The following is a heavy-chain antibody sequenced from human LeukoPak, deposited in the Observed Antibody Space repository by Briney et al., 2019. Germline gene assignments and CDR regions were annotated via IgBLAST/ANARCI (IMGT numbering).Heavy chain of an antibody. V-gene: IGHV3-20*04. CDR3: ARAQTYGDSRLLLDF. D-gene: IGHD4-17*01. Sequence: GGSLRLSCAASGFTFSTYSMNWVRQAPGKGLEWVSGINWNGGSTGYADSVEGRFTISRDNAKNSQYLQMNSLRVEDTALYYCARAQTYGDSRLLLDFWGQGTLVTVSS. CDR2: INWNGGST. J-gene: IGHJ4*02. CDR1: GFTFSTYS.